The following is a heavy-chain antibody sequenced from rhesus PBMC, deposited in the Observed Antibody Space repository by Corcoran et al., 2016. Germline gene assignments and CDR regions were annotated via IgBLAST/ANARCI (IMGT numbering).Heavy chain of an antibody. CDR3: ARVKGNYDP. J-gene: IGHJ4*01. Sequence: QVQLQESGPGLVKPSETLSLTCAVSGGSVSSSNWWSWIRQPPGKGLEWIGYISGSSGSTYYNPSLKSRVTISTDTSKNQFSLELSSVTAADTAVYYCARVKGNYDPWGQGVLVTVSS. CDR2: ISGSSGST. CDR1: GGSVSSSNW. V-gene: IGHV4-65*01. D-gene: IGHD4-17*01.